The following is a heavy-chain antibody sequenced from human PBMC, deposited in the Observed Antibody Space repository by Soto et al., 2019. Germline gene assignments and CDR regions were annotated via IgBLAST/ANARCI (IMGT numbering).Heavy chain of an antibody. V-gene: IGHV4-4*02. J-gene: IGHJ5*02. D-gene: IGHD3-10*01. CDR3: ARNSGGTYSFDP. CDR2: MHHGGNP. CDR1: GDSITNNNW. Sequence: QVQLQESGPGLVKPSGALSLTCAVSGDSITNNNWWTWLRQSPGKGLEWIGEMHHGGNPDYNPSLRSRVTISVDKSKSQFSLHLSSVTAADSAVYYCARNSGGTYSFDPWGQGTLVTVSS.